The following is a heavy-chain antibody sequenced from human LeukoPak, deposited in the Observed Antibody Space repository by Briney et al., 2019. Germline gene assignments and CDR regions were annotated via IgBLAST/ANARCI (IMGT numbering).Heavy chain of an antibody. CDR1: GFTFSGYA. CDR2: ISGSGGST. CDR3: AKGTDTAMVQTLFDY. D-gene: IGHD5-18*01. V-gene: IGHV3-23*01. J-gene: IGHJ4*02. Sequence: GGSLRLSCAASGFTFSGYAMSWVRQAPGKGLEWVSAISGSGGSTYYADSVKGRFTISRDNSKNTLYLQMNSLRAEDTAVYYCAKGTDTAMVQTLFDYWGQGTLVTVSS.